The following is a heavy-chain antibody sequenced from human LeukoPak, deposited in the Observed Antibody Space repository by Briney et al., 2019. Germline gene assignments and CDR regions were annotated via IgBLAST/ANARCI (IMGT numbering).Heavy chain of an antibody. CDR1: GYTFTDYY. J-gene: IGHJ6*03. CDR2: VSPNSDGT. CDR3: ARSFWSGYQPPPKSPISHNSNYYYYCYMDV. V-gene: IGHV1-2*02. Sequence: ASVKVSCKASGYTFTDYYIHWVRQAPGQGLEWMGWVSPNSDGTNYAQRFQGRVTMTRDTSITTVYMELSSLRSEDTAVYYCARSFWSGYQPPPKSPISHNSNYYYYCYMDVWGKGTTVTVS. D-gene: IGHD3-3*01.